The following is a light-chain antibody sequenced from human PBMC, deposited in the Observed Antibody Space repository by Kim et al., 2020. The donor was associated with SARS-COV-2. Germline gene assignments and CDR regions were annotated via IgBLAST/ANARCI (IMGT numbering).Light chain of an antibody. V-gene: IGKV3-20*01. CDR1: QSVSSSY. J-gene: IGKJ5*01. CDR2: AAS. CDR3: QNYDRSLIT. Sequence: SPGERATLSCRASQSVSSSYLTWYQQKPGQAPRLLIYAASSRATGIPDRFVGGGSGTDFTLTISRLDPEDFAVYYCQNYDRSLITFGQGTRLEIK.